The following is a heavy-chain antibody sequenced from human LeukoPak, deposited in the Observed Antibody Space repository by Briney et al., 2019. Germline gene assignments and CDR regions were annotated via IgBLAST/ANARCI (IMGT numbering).Heavy chain of an antibody. J-gene: IGHJ4*02. CDR2: IPYDGNNK. D-gene: IGHD3-9*01. CDR3: ASSRFDWLPYFEY. CDR1: RLTFSSYA. Sequence: GGSLTLSCAASRLTFSSYAMHWVRQPPGKGLEWVAVIPYDGNNKYYADSVRGRFTISRDNSKNTLYLQMNSLRPEDTAVYYCASSRFDWLPYFEYWGQGTLVTVSS. V-gene: IGHV3-30-3*01.